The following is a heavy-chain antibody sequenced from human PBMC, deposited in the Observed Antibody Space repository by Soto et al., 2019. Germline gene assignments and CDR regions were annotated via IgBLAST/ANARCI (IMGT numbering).Heavy chain of an antibody. J-gene: IGHJ6*04. D-gene: IGHD2-21*01. CDR3: THKNHGPNSATCGRDCYMDV. Sequence: QITLKESGPTLVKPTQPLTLTCNFSGFSLTTYGAGVGWIRQPPGKAPEWLALIYWDDHKTFRSSPESRLTITKDTSKNQVVLTMANMEPVDTATYYCTHKNHGPNSATCGRDCYMDVWGRGTTVTVSS. V-gene: IGHV2-5*02. CDR2: IYWDDHK. CDR1: GFSLTTYGAG.